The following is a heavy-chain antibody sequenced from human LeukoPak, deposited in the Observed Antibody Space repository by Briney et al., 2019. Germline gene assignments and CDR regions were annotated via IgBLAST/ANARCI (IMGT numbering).Heavy chain of an antibody. D-gene: IGHD1-26*01. Sequence: GGSLRLSCAASGFTFSSYAMHWVRQAPGKGLEWVAVISYDGSNKYYADSVKGRFTISRDNAQNSLYLQMNSLRAEDTAVYYCARSSIAGSHDYWGQGSLVTVSS. CDR2: ISYDGSNK. J-gene: IGHJ4*02. CDR3: ARSSIAGSHDY. V-gene: IGHV3-30*04. CDR1: GFTFSSYA.